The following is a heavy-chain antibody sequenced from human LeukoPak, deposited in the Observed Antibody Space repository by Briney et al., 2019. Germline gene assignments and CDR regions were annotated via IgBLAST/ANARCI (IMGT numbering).Heavy chain of an antibody. Sequence: WASVKVSCKASGYTFTSYDINWVRQATGQGLEWMGWMNPNSGNTGYAQKFQGRVTMTRNTSISTAYMELSSLRSEDTAVYYCARAGYYYDSSGYYQSDYWGQGTLVIVSS. J-gene: IGHJ4*02. D-gene: IGHD3-22*01. CDR3: ARAGYYYDSSGYYQSDY. V-gene: IGHV1-8*01. CDR1: GYTFTSYD. CDR2: MNPNSGNT.